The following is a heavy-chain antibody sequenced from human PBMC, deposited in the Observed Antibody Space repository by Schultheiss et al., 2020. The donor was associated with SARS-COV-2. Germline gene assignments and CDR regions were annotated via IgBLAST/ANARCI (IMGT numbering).Heavy chain of an antibody. CDR2: ISGRGTDT. CDR3: ARVETVATFFDY. Sequence: GGSLRLSCAASGFTFSSYALSWVRQAPGRGLEWVSGISGRGTDTDYTVSVKGRFTISSDNTKNTLSLQMNSLRAEDTAVYYCARVETVATFFDYWGHGTPVTVSS. D-gene: IGHD4-23*01. J-gene: IGHJ4*01. V-gene: IGHV3-23*01. CDR1: GFTFSSYA.